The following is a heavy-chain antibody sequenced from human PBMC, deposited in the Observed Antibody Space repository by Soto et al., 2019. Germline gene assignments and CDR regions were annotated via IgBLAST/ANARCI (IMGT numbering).Heavy chain of an antibody. J-gene: IGHJ6*02. CDR3: ARWYYAFWSGLNYYYYGMDV. CDR2: IRGSGGST. CDR1: AFTSSSYA. V-gene: IGHV3-23*01. D-gene: IGHD3-3*01. Sequence: GGSLRLSCAASAFTSSSYAMSWVRQAPGKGLEWVSAIRGSGGSTYYADSVKGRFTISRDNSKNTLYLQMNSLRAEDTAVYYCARWYYAFWSGLNYYYYGMDVWGQGTTVTVSS.